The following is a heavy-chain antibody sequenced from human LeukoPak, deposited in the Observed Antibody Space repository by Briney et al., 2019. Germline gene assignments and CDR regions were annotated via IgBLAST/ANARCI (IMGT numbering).Heavy chain of an antibody. CDR1: GYTFTSYD. V-gene: IGHV1-8*01. CDR3: ARVGLHEGIWFDP. CDR2: MNPNSGNT. Sequence: ASVKVSCKASGYTFTSYDINWVRQATGQGLEWMGWMNPNSGNTGYAQKFRGRVTMTRNTSISTAYMELSSLRSEDTAVYYCARVGLHEGIWFDPWGQGTLVTVSS. J-gene: IGHJ5*02. D-gene: IGHD5-24*01.